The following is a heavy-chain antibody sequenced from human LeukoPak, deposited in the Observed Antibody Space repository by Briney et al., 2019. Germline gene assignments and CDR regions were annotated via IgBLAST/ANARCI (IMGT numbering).Heavy chain of an antibody. J-gene: IGHJ4*02. Sequence: SQTLSLTCTVSGGSISSGDYYWSWIRQPPGKGREGIGYIFYSGSIYYNPSLKSRVTISVDTSKNQFSLKLSSVTAADTAVYYCASSRKASGWGYYDILTGFLHWGQGTLVTVSS. CDR2: IFYSGSI. CDR1: GGSISSGDYY. CDR3: ASSRKASGWGYYDILTGFLH. V-gene: IGHV4-30-4*08. D-gene: IGHD3-9*01.